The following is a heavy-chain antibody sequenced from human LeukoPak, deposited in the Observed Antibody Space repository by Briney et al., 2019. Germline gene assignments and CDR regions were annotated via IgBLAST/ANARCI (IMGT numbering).Heavy chain of an antibody. CDR3: AKDLSPSGDYPDY. Sequence: GGSLRLSCAASGFTFSSYGMLWVRQAPGKGLEWVAVIWYDGSNKYYADSVKGRFTISRDNSKNTLYLQMNSLRAEDTAVYYCAKDLSPSGDYPDYWGQGTLVTVSS. D-gene: IGHD4-17*01. CDR1: GFTFSSYG. CDR2: IWYDGSNK. V-gene: IGHV3-33*06. J-gene: IGHJ4*02.